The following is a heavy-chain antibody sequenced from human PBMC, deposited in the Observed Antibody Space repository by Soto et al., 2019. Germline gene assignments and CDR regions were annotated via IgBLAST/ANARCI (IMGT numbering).Heavy chain of an antibody. CDR2: IHYSGATP. CDR1: GYTFTNYY. CDR3: ARSARYSSSSQADC. Sequence: GASVKVSCKASGYTFTNYYMHWVRQAPGQGLEWMGVIHYSGATPTYAQKFQGRVTMARDTSTSTVYVELSSLTSEDTAVYYCARSARYSSSSQADCWGQGIQVTVSS. J-gene: IGHJ4*02. V-gene: IGHV1-46*01. D-gene: IGHD6-6*01.